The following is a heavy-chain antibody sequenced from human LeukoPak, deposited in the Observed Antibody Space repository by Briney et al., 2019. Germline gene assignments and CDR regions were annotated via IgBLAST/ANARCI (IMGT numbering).Heavy chain of an antibody. CDR3: ARVSLSASSAERDYYGMDV. V-gene: IGHV1-46*01. CDR2: INPSVVST. Sequence: ASVKVSCKASGYTFTSYYMQWVRQAPGQGLEWMGIINPSVVSTSYAQKFQGRVTMTRDTSTSTVYMELSSLRSEDTAVYYCARVSLSASSAERDYYGMDVWGQGTTVTVSS. CDR1: GYTFTSYY. J-gene: IGHJ6*02. D-gene: IGHD3-22*01.